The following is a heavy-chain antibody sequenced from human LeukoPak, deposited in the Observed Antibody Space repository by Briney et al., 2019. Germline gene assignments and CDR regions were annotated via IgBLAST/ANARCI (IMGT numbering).Heavy chain of an antibody. Sequence: SETLPLTCTVSGGSISNYHWSWIRQPPGKGLEWIGYIYTSGSTNHNPSLKSRVTISVDTSKNQFSLKLSSVTAADTAVYYCARHISSGFDPWGQGTLVTVSS. V-gene: IGHV4-59*08. CDR2: IYTSGST. CDR1: GGSISNYH. J-gene: IGHJ5*02. D-gene: IGHD6-6*01. CDR3: ARHISSGFDP.